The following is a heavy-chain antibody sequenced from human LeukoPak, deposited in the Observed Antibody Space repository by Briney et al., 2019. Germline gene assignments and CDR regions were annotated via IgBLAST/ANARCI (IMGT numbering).Heavy chain of an antibody. D-gene: IGHD1-1*01. CDR3: AREGPSSYSGAWNDWFLDL. J-gene: IGHJ2*01. CDR2: ISGSGATT. V-gene: IGHV3-23*01. CDR1: GFTFSSYA. Sequence: GGSLRLSCAASGFTFSSYAMSWVRQAPGKGLEWVSAISGSGATTYYADSVKGRFTISRENAKNSLYLQMKSLTAGDTAVYYCAREGPSSYSGAWNDWFLDLWGRGTLVTVSS.